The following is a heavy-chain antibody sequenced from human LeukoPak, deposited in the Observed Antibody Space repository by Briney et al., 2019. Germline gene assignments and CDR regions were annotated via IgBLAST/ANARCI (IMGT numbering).Heavy chain of an antibody. Sequence: SETLSLTCAVSGGSISSYYWSWIRQPAGKGLEWIGRIYTSGSTNYNPSLKSRVTMSVDTSKNQFSLKLSSVTAADTAVYYCARDQTYYDSSGYSLYAFDIWGQGTMVTVSS. CDR2: IYTSGST. J-gene: IGHJ3*02. CDR1: GGSISSYY. D-gene: IGHD3-22*01. V-gene: IGHV4-4*07. CDR3: ARDQTYYDSSGYSLYAFDI.